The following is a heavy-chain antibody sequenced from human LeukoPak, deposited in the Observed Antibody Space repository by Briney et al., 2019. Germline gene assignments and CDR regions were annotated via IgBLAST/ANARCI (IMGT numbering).Heavy chain of an antibody. CDR1: GGSISTYY. CDR3: AGAQGSSWYVADY. Sequence: SETLSLTCTVSGGSISTYYWSWIRQPPGKGLEWIGYIYYSGSTNYNPSLKSRVTISVDTSKNQFSLKLSSVTAADTAVYYCAGAQGSSWYVADYWGQGTLVTVSS. D-gene: IGHD6-13*01. J-gene: IGHJ4*02. V-gene: IGHV4-59*01. CDR2: IYYSGST.